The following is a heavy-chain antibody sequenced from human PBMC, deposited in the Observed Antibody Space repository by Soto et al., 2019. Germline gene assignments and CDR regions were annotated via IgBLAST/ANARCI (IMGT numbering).Heavy chain of an antibody. CDR1: GYSFGYRY. J-gene: IGHJ3*02. D-gene: IGHD2-15*01. CDR2: INPINGNT. Sequence: ASVKVSCKASGYSFGYRYLHWVRQAPGQGLEWMGWINPINGNTNYAQKFQGRVTITRDKSMTTAYMELSRLRSEDTAVYYCAASPEGVRLLHLGESFDIWGQGTMVTVS. CDR3: AASPEGVRLLHLGESFDI. V-gene: IGHV1-45*02.